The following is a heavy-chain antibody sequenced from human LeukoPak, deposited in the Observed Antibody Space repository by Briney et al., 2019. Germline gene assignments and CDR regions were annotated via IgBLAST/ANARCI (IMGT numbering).Heavy chain of an antibody. J-gene: IGHJ4*02. Sequence: PGGSLRLSCAASGFTFSSYWMSWVRQAPGKGLEWVANIKQDGSEKYYVDSVKGRFTISRDNAKNSLYLQMNSLRAEDTAVYYCARDGRYYGSGSYRFDYWGQGTLVTVSS. CDR1: GFTFSSYW. CDR3: ARDGRYYGSGSYRFDY. CDR2: IKQDGSEK. V-gene: IGHV3-7*05. D-gene: IGHD3-10*01.